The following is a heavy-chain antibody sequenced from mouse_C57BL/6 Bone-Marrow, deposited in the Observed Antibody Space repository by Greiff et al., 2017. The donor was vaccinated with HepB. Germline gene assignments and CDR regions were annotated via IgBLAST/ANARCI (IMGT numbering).Heavy chain of an antibody. CDR2: ILPSIGRT. J-gene: IGHJ3*01. V-gene: IGHV15-2*01. D-gene: IGHD1-1*01. CDR1: DSEVFPIAY. Sequence: VQLQQSGSELRSPGSSVKLSCKDFDSEVFPIAYMSWVRQKHGHGFEWIGGILPSIGRTIYGEKFEDKATLDADTLSNTAYLELNSLTSEDSAIYYCARQDYGSSSFAYWGQGTLVTVSA. CDR3: ARQDYGSSSFAY.